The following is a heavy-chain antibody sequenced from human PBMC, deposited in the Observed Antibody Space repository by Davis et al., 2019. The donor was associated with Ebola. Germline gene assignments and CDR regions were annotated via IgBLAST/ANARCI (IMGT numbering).Heavy chain of an antibody. V-gene: IGHV3-23*01. CDR1: GFTFSSYS. J-gene: IGHJ4*02. CDR3: AKDHRYYGSGSYYTPPLDY. CDR2: ISGSGGST. Sequence: GSLRLSCAASGFTFSSYSMNWVRQAPGKGLEWVSAISGSGGSTYYADSVKGRFTISRDNSKNTLYLQMNSLRAEDTAVYYCAKDHRYYGSGSYYTPPLDYWGQGTLVTVSS. D-gene: IGHD3-10*01.